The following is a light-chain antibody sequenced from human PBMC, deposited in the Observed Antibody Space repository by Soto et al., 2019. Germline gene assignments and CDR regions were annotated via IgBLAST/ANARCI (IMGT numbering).Light chain of an antibody. Sequence: SALTQPASGSGAPGQSITISCTGTSIDVGGYNYVSWYQQHPGKAPKLMIYDVSNRPSGVSNRFSGSKSGNTASLTISGLQAEDEADYYCSSYTSSSKVFGTGTKVTVL. V-gene: IGLV2-14*01. CDR1: SIDVGGYNY. CDR2: DVS. CDR3: SSYTSSSKV. J-gene: IGLJ1*01.